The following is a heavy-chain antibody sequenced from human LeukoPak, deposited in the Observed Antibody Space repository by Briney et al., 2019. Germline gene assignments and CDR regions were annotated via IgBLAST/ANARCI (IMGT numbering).Heavy chain of an antibody. D-gene: IGHD1-26*01. CDR2: ISYDGSNK. CDR3: ARSQGGSYRHFDY. V-gene: IGHV3-30*04. J-gene: IGHJ4*02. Sequence: PGGSLRLSCAASGFTFSSYAMHWVRQAPGKGLEWVAVISYDGSNKYYADSVKGRFTISRDNSKNTLYLQMNSLRAEDTAVYYCARSQGGSYRHFDYWGQGTLVTVSS. CDR1: GFTFSSYA.